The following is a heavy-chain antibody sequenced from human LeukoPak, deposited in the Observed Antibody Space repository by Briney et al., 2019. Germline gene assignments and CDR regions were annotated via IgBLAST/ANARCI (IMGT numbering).Heavy chain of an antibody. V-gene: IGHV1-69*01. J-gene: IGHJ4*02. Sequence: SVKVSCKASGGTFSSYAISWVRQAPGQGLEWMGGIIPIFGTANYAQKFQGRVTITADESTSTAYMELSSLRSEDTAVYYCARRGRCIVRGVCNDYWGQGTLVTVSS. CDR2: IIPIFGTA. CDR1: GGTFSSYA. CDR3: ARRGRCIVRGVCNDY. D-gene: IGHD3-10*01.